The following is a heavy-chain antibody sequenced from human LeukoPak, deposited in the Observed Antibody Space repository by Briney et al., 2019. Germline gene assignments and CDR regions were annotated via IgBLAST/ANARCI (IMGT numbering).Heavy chain of an antibody. Sequence: ASVKVSCKAFGYTLATYGISWVRQAPGQGLEWMGWISTYNGDTRYAQNLQGRVTMTTDTSTSTAYMELRSLRSDDTAVYYCASDYLRGAYFDYWGQGTLVTVSS. J-gene: IGHJ4*02. V-gene: IGHV1-18*04. CDR2: ISTYNGDT. CDR1: GYTLATYG. CDR3: ASDYLRGAYFDY. D-gene: IGHD1-26*01.